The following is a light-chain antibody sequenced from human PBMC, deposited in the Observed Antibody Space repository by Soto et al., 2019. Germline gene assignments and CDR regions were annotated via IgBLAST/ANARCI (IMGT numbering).Light chain of an antibody. CDR2: SAS. CDR3: QQYNNSPT. V-gene: IGKV1-5*03. J-gene: IGKJ1*01. CDR1: QSISSK. Sequence: DIEMTQSPSTLSVSAGDRVTIACRASQSISSKLAWYQQKPGQAPNLLIYSASSLDTGIPSRFRGSGSGTEFTLTISSLQSEDLAAYYCQQYNNSPTFGQGTKVEIK.